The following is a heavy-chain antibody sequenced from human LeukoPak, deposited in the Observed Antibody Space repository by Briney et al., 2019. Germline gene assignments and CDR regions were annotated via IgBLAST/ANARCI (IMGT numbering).Heavy chain of an antibody. Sequence: GASVKVSCKASGGTFSSYAISWVRQAPGQGLEWMGGIIPIFGTANYAQKFQGRVTITADESTSTAYMELSSLRSEDTAAYYCARDHEAFTYGSQPDYWGQGTLVTVSS. CDR3: ARDHEAFTYGSQPDY. J-gene: IGHJ4*02. CDR1: GGTFSSYA. D-gene: IGHD6-13*01. CDR2: IIPIFGTA. V-gene: IGHV1-69*13.